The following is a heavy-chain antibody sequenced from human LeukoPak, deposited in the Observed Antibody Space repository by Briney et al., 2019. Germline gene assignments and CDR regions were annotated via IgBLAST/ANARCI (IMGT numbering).Heavy chain of an antibody. CDR2: IKQDGSEK. D-gene: IGHD5-18*01. Sequence: ETLSLTCAVYDGSFSGYSWSWVRQAPGKGLEWVANIKQDGSEKYYVDSVKGRFTISRDNAKNSLYLQMNSLRAEDTAVYYCARVGYSYGDAFDIWGQGTMVTVSS. J-gene: IGHJ3*02. CDR3: ARVGYSYGDAFDI. CDR1: DGSFSGYS. V-gene: IGHV3-7*01.